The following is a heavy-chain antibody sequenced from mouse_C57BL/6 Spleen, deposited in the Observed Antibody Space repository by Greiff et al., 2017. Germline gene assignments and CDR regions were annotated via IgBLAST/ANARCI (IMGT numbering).Heavy chain of an antibody. CDR2: ISDGGSYT. CDR1: GFTFSSYA. CDR3: ARELDYFDY. J-gene: IGHJ2*01. V-gene: IGHV5-4*01. D-gene: IGHD4-1*01. Sequence: EVQVVESGGGLVKPGGSLKLSCAASGFTFSSYAMSWVRQTPEKRLEWVATISDGGSYTYYPDNVKGRFTISRDNAKNNLYLQMSHLKSEDTAMYYCARELDYFDYWGQGTTLTVSS.